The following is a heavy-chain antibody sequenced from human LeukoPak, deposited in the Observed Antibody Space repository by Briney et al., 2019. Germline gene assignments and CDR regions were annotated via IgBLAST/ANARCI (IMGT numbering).Heavy chain of an antibody. V-gene: IGHV1-2*02. Sequence: GASVKVSCKASGFTFTGYYMHWVRQAPGQGLEWMGWINPNSGGTNYAQKFQGRVTMTRDTSVSTAYMELRRLRSDDTAVYYCEREAPNSPAFDPWGQGTLVTVSS. CDR1: GFTFTGYY. CDR2: INPNSGGT. CDR3: EREAPNSPAFDP. J-gene: IGHJ5*02. D-gene: IGHD2-8*01.